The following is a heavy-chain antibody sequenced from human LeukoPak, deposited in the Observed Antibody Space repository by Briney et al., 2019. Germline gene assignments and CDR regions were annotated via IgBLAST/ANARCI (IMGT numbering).Heavy chain of an antibody. CDR1: GFTFTNYD. V-gene: IGHV1-8*01. CDR3: ARGEGRIWFGNDKNWFDP. J-gene: IGHJ5*02. Sequence: GASVKVSCKASGFTFTNYDIHWVRQATGQGLEWMGWVNPNSAKTGYAQKFQGRVTMTRDTSISTVYMELSSLRYEDTAIYYCARGEGRIWFGNDKNWFDPWGQGILVTVSS. CDR2: VNPNSAKT. D-gene: IGHD3-10*01.